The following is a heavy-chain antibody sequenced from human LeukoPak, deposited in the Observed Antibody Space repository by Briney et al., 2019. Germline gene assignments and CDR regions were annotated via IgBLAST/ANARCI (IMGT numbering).Heavy chain of an antibody. CDR2: IYHSGST. V-gene: IGHV4-4*02. CDR1: GGSISSSNW. CDR3: ARPQGWYSSGWDAFDI. D-gene: IGHD6-19*01. Sequence: SGTLSLTCAVSGGSISSSNWWSWVRQPPGKGLEWIGEIYHSGSTNYNPSLKSRVTISVDKSKNQFSLKLSSVTAADTAVYYCARPQGWYSSGWDAFDIWGQGTMVTVSS. J-gene: IGHJ3*02.